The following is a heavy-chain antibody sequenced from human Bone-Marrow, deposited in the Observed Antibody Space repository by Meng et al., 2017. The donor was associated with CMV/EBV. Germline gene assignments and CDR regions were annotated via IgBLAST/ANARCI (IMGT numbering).Heavy chain of an antibody. Sequence: GESLKISCAASGFTFSSYDMHWVRQATGKGLEWVSAIGTAGDTYYPGSVKGRFTISRENAKNSLYLQMNSLRAGDTAVYYCARSLSGRGDYYYGMDVWGQGTTVTVYS. J-gene: IGHJ6*01. V-gene: IGHV3-13*01. CDR3: ARSLSGRGDYYYGMDV. CDR1: GFTFSSYD. CDR2: IGTAGDT.